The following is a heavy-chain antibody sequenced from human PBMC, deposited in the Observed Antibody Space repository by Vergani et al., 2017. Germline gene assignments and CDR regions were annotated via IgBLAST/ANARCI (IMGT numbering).Heavy chain of an antibody. CDR3: ARDDQLEMATTVFDY. CDR2: ISAYNGNT. Sequence: QVQLVQSGAEVKKPGASVKVSCKASGYTFTRYGISWVRQAPGQGLEWMGWISAYNGNTNYAQKLQGRVTMTTDISTSTAYMELRSLRSDDTAGYYCARDDQLEMATTVFDYWGQGTLVTVSS. CDR1: GYTFTRYG. D-gene: IGHD5-24*01. V-gene: IGHV1-18*04. J-gene: IGHJ4*02.